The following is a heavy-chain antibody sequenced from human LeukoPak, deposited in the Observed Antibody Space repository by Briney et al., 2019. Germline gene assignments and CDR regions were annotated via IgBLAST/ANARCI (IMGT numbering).Heavy chain of an antibody. Sequence: PGGSLRLSCAASGFTFSSYEMNWVRQAPGKGREWISYISSSGSSIYYVDSVKGRFTISRDNAKNSLYLQMNSLRAEDTAVYYCARDNGDPRTYFDYWGQGTLVTVSS. V-gene: IGHV3-48*03. J-gene: IGHJ4*02. CDR2: ISSSGSSI. CDR3: ARDNGDPRTYFDY. CDR1: GFTFSSYE. D-gene: IGHD4-17*01.